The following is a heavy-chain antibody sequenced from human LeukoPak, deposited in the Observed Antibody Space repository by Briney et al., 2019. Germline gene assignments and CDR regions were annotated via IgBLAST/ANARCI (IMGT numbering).Heavy chain of an antibody. D-gene: IGHD1-26*01. V-gene: IGHV4-34*01. CDR1: GGSISSYY. Sequence: PSETLSLTCTVSGGSISSYYWSWIRQPPGKGLEWIGEINHSGSTNYNPSLKSRVTISVDTSKNQFSLKLSSVTAADTAVYYCARRQATDAFDIWGQGTMVTVSS. J-gene: IGHJ3*02. CDR3: ARRQATDAFDI. CDR2: INHSGST.